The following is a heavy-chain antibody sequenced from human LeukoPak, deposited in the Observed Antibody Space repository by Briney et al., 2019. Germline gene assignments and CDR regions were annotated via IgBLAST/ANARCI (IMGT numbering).Heavy chain of an antibody. J-gene: IGHJ4*02. D-gene: IGHD6-6*01. CDR1: GFSVSSHY. CDR2: SYSSGST. V-gene: IGHV3-53*01. CDR3: ARALYSSSSGY. Sequence: PGGSLRLSCAASGFSVSSHYISWVRQAPGKGLDWVSLSYSSGSTYYADSVKGRFTISRDNSKNTLYLQMSSLRAEDTAVYYCARALYSSSSGYWGQGTLVTVSS.